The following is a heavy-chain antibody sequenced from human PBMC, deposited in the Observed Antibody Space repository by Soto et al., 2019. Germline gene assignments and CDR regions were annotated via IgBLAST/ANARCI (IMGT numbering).Heavy chain of an antibody. J-gene: IGHJ4*02. CDR3: VSFRSNTIFTY. D-gene: IGHD3-9*01. Sequence: TSETLSLTCTVSGGSISTSPSYWAWIRQSPGKGLEWIGHIFYSGRTTYSPSLRSRVSISADTSKNQFSLKLSPVTAADAAVYFCVSFRSNTIFTYWGQGTLVTVSS. CDR2: IFYSGRT. CDR1: GGSISTSPSY. V-gene: IGHV4-39*01.